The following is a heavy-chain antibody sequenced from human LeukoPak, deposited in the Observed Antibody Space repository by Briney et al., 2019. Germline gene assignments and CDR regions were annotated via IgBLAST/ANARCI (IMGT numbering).Heavy chain of an antibody. CDR2: ISWNSGSI. CDR3: AKDTGDTAMVPEYYFDY. D-gene: IGHD5-18*01. V-gene: IGHV3-9*01. CDR1: GFTFDDYA. Sequence: GGSLRLSCAASGFTFDDYAMHWVLQAPGKGLEWDSGISWNSGSIGYADSVKGRFTTSRDTAKNSLYLQMNSLRAEDTALYYCAKDTGDTAMVPEYYFDYWGQGTLVTVSS. J-gene: IGHJ4*02.